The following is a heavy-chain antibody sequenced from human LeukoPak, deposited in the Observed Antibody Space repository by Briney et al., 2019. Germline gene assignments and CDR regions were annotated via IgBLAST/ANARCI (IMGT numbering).Heavy chain of an antibody. V-gene: IGHV3-11*04. Sequence: TPGGSLRLSCAASGFTFSDYYMTWIRQAPGKGLEWVSYISGSTNIVYYADSVKGRFTISRDNAKNSLYLQMNSLRAEDTAVYSCARGADGVSSNSRGWFDPWGQGTLVTVSS. CDR2: ISGSTNIV. J-gene: IGHJ5*02. D-gene: IGHD2-15*01. CDR3: ARGADGVSSNSRGWFDP. CDR1: GFTFSDYY.